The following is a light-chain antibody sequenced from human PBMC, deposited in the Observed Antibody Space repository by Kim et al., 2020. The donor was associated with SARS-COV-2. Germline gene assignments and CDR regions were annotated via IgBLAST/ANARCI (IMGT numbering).Light chain of an antibody. Sequence: PGERAIRTCRASQSVSSSYLSWYQQRPGQAPRLLIYGASSRATGIPDRFSGSGSGTDFTLTITRLEPEDFAVYYCQHYGSSPPLTFGGGTKVDIK. CDR2: GAS. CDR1: QSVSSSY. CDR3: QHYGSSPPLT. V-gene: IGKV3-20*01. J-gene: IGKJ4*01.